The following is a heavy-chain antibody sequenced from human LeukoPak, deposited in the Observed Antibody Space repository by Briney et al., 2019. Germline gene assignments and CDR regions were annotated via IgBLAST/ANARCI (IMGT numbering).Heavy chain of an antibody. J-gene: IGHJ4*02. D-gene: IGHD3-22*01. V-gene: IGHV3-30*02. Sequence: GGSLRLSCAASGFIFSSYGIHWVRQAPGKGLEWVAVIWYDGSNKYYADSVKGRFTISRDNSKNTLYLQMNSLRAEDTAVYYCAKLGGVVVVTPNDYWGQGTLVTVSS. CDR1: GFIFSSYG. CDR3: AKLGGVVVVTPNDY. CDR2: IWYDGSNK.